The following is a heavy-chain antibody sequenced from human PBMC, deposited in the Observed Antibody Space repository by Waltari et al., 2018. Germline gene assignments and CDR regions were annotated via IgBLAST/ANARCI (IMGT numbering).Heavy chain of an antibody. V-gene: IGHV1-3*01. Sequence: QVQLVQSGAEVKKPGASVKVSCKASGYTFTSYAMHWVRQAPGQRLGWMGWINAGNVNTKYSQKFQCRVTSTRDTSARTAYMELSSLRSEDTAVYYCAREFEYYYDSSGYYNNWFDPWCQGTLVTVSS. CDR1: GYTFTSYA. CDR2: INAGNVNT. CDR3: AREFEYYYDSSGYYNNWFDP. J-gene: IGHJ5*02. D-gene: IGHD3-22*01.